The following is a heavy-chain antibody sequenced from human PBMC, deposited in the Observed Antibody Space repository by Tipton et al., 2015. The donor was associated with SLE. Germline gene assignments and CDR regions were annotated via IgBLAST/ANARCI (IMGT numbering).Heavy chain of an antibody. D-gene: IGHD6-13*01. V-gene: IGHV3-43*01. CDR3: AKDMGDSSTPDY. Sequence: SLRLSCAASGFTFDDYTIHWVRQAPGKGLEWVSLISWDGGSTYYADSVKGRFTISRDNSKNSLYLQMNSLRTEDTALYYCAKDMGDSSTPDYWGQGTLVTVSS. CDR2: ISWDGGST. J-gene: IGHJ4*02. CDR1: GFTFDDYT.